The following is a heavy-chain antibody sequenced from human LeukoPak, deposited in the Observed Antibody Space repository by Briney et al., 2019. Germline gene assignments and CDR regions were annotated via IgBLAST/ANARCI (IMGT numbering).Heavy chain of an antibody. Sequence: GGSLRLSCAASGLTFSDYYMSWIRQAPGKGLEWVSYISSSSSYTNYADSVKGRFTISRDNAKNSLYLQFHSLRAEDTAVYYCARSTSSLSWDYWGQGTLVIVSS. V-gene: IGHV3-11*06. D-gene: IGHD2-2*01. J-gene: IGHJ4*02. CDR2: ISSSSSYT. CDR3: ARSTSSLSWDY. CDR1: GLTFSDYY.